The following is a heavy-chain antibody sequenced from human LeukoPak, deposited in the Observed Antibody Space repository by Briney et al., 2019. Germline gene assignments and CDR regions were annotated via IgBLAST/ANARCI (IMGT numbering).Heavy chain of an antibody. D-gene: IGHD4-17*01. Sequence: GESLRLSCAASGFTFSNYAMHWVRQAPGKGLEYVSTITGNGDSTYYANSVKGRFTISRDNAKNSLYLQMNSLRAEDTAVYYCARGHYGLDCWGQGTLVIVSS. CDR2: ITGNGDST. J-gene: IGHJ4*02. CDR3: ARGHYGLDC. V-gene: IGHV3-64*01. CDR1: GFTFSNYA.